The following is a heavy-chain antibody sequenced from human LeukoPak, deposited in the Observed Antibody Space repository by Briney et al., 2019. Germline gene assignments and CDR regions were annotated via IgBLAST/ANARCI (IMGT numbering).Heavy chain of an antibody. Sequence: SETLSLTCSVSGDSISTYYWCWSRQPAGKGLEWMGRMYINGNTYSNPSLRSRVTMSLDTSRNQFSLKLSSVTAADTAVYYCARVSIVGATEFYFDSWGQGTLVTVSS. D-gene: IGHD1-26*01. J-gene: IGHJ4*02. CDR2: MYINGNT. CDR1: GDSISTYY. V-gene: IGHV4-4*07. CDR3: ARVSIVGATEFYFDS.